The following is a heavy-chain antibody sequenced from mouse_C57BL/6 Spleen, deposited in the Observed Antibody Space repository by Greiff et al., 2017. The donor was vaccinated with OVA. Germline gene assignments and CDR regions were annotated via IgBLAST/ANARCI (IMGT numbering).Heavy chain of an antibody. V-gene: IGHV1-74*01. CDR3: AIGNYYGSSYTWFAY. CDR1: GYTFTSYW. J-gene: IGHJ3*01. D-gene: IGHD1-1*01. Sequence: VQLQQPGAELVKPGASVKVSCKASGYTFTSYWMHWVKQRPGQGLEWIGRIHPSDSDTNYNQKFKGKATLTVDKSSSTAYMQLSSLTSEDSAVYYCAIGNYYGSSYTWFAYWGQGTLVTVSA. CDR2: IHPSDSDT.